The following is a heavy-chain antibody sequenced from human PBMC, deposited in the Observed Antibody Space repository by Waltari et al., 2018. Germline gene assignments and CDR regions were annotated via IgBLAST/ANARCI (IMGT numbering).Heavy chain of an antibody. CDR3: ARGAPVFYYNSSGYWGMDV. Sequence: QVQLVQSGGEVKKPGASVKVPCKASGYTFTTLGISWVRQAPGQGLEWLGWISAYNGDTNSAKNIQGRVTMTTDASTSTAYMEMRRLRYDDTAVYFCARGAPVFYYNSSGYWGMDVWGQGTTVTVS. CDR2: ISAYNGDT. J-gene: IGHJ6*02. V-gene: IGHV1-18*01. CDR1: GYTFTTLG. D-gene: IGHD3-22*01.